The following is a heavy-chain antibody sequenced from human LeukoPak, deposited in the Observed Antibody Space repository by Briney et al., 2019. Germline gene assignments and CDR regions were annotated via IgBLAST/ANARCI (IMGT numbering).Heavy chain of an antibody. V-gene: IGHV1-18*01. CDR3: ARARGYYDSSGYCFDY. J-gene: IGHJ4*02. CDR1: GSTFTSYG. CDR2: ISAYNGNT. D-gene: IGHD3-22*01. Sequence: ASVKVSCKASGSTFTSYGISWVRQAPGQGLEWMGWISAYNGNTNYAQKLQGRVTMTTDTSTSTAYMELRSLRSDDTAVYYCARARGYYDSSGYCFDYWGQGTLVTVSS.